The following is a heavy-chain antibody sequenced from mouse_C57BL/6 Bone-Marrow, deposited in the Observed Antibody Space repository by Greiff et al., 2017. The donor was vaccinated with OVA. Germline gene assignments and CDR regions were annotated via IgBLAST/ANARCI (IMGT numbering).Heavy chain of an antibody. CDR3: TSYGNFDY. D-gene: IGHD2-1*01. Sequence: EVKLVESGAELVRPGASVKLSCTASGFNIKDDYMHWVKQRPEQGLEWIGWIDPENGDTEYASKFQGKATITAGTSSNTAYLQLSSLTSEDTAVYYCTSYGNFDYWGQGTTLTVSS. CDR2: IDPENGDT. V-gene: IGHV14-4*01. CDR1: GFNIKDDY. J-gene: IGHJ2*01.